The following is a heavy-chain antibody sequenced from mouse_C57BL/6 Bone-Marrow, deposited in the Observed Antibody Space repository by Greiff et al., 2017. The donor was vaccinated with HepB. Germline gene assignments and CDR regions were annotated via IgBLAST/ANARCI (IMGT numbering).Heavy chain of an antibody. CDR1: GYAFSSYW. D-gene: IGHD1-1*01. V-gene: IGHV1-80*01. J-gene: IGHJ2*01. CDR2: IYPGDGDT. Sequence: QVQLQQSGAELVKPGASVKISCKASGYAFSSYWMNWVKQRPGKGLEWIGQIYPGDGDTNYNGKFKGKATLTADKSSSTAYMQLSSLTSEDSAVYYGARSSITTVPLDYWGQGTTLTVSS. CDR3: ARSSITTVPLDY.